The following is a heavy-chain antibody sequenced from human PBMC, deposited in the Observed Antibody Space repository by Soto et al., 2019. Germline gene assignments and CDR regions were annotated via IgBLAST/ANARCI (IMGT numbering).Heavy chain of an antibody. Sequence: PSETLSLTCTFSCDSIITFYWGWMRQSPGKELEWIGYVYYTGSTNYNPSLKSRVTISVDRSKNQFSLKLTSANAADTAVYYCARGRTVRNYADDSSDYFYFFDYWGQGTQVTVS. J-gene: IGHJ4*02. CDR1: CDSIITFY. CDR2: VYYTGST. D-gene: IGHD3-22*01. V-gene: IGHV4-59*01. CDR3: ARGRTVRNYADDSSDYFYFFDY.